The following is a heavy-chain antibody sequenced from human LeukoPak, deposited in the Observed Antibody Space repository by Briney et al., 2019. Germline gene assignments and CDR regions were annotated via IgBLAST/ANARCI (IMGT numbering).Heavy chain of an antibody. D-gene: IGHD1-1*01. Sequence: ASVKVSCKASGYTFTGYYMHWVRQAPGQGLEWMGWINPNSGGTNYAQKFQGRVTMTRDTSISTAYMELSRLRSDDTAVYYCVGVEYNWNDDAFDIWGQGTMVTVSS. CDR3: VGVEYNWNDDAFDI. V-gene: IGHV1-2*02. J-gene: IGHJ3*02. CDR2: INPNSGGT. CDR1: GYTFTGYY.